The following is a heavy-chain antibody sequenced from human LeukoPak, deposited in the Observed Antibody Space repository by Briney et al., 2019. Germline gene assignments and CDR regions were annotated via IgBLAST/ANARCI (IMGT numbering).Heavy chain of an antibody. CDR1: GFTFSSYA. V-gene: IGHV3-30-3*01. J-gene: IGHJ4*02. Sequence: GGSLRLSCAASGFTFSSYAMHWVRQAPGKGLEWVAVISYDGSNKYYADSVKGRFTISRDNAANSLYLQMDSLRAEDTAVYYCARGGLGGKSYGESPFDYWGQGTLVTVSS. D-gene: IGHD5-18*01. CDR3: ARGGLGGKSYGESPFDY. CDR2: ISYDGSNK.